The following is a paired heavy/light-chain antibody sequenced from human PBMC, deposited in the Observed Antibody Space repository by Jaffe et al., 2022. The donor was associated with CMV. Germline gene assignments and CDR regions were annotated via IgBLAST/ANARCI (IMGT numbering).Heavy chain of an antibody. Sequence: EVQLLESGGGLVQPGGSLRLSCAASGFTFSSHAMSWVRQAPGKGLEWVAIISRSGGSTYYYPDSVKGRFTISRDNSKNTLYLQMNSLRAEDTAVYYCAKDRSYDSSGYYPPSFDYWGQGALVTVSS. V-gene: IGHV3-23*01. CDR1: GFTFSSHA. CDR3: AKDRSYDSSGYYPPSFDY. CDR2: ISRSGGST. J-gene: IGHJ4*02. D-gene: IGHD3-22*01.
Light chain of an antibody. Sequence: EIVMTQSPATLSVSPGERATLSCRASQSVSSNLAWYLQKPGQAPRLLIYGASTRATGVPARFSGSASGTEFTLTISSLQSEDFAVYYCQHYNNWPPTFGGGTKVEIK. CDR1: QSVSSN. CDR3: QHYNNWPPT. CDR2: GAS. J-gene: IGKJ4*01. V-gene: IGKV3-15*01.